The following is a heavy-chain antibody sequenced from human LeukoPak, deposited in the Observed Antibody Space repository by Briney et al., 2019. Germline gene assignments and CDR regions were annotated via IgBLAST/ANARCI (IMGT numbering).Heavy chain of an antibody. CDR1: GGSISSGDYY. CDR2: IYYSGST. V-gene: IGHV4-30-4*01. D-gene: IGHD3-22*01. CDR3: AREELYYDSSGYPDY. Sequence: PSETLSLTCTVSGGSISSGDYYWSWIRQPPGKGLEWIGYIYYSGSTYYNPSLKSRVTISVDTSKNQFSLKLSSVTAADTAVYYCAREELYYDSSGYPDYWGQGTLVTVSS. J-gene: IGHJ4*02.